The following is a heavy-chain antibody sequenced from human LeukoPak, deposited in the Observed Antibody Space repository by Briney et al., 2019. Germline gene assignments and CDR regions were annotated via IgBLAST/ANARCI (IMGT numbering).Heavy chain of an antibody. Sequence: GGSLRLSCAASGFTFSSYSMNWVRQAPGKGLEWVSSISSSSSYIYYADSVKGRFTISRDNAKNSLYLQMNSLRAEDTAVYYCATDLQYGDYVNYWGQGTLVTVSS. J-gene: IGHJ4*02. D-gene: IGHD4-17*01. V-gene: IGHV3-21*01. CDR2: ISSSSSYI. CDR3: ATDLQYGDYVNY. CDR1: GFTFSSYS.